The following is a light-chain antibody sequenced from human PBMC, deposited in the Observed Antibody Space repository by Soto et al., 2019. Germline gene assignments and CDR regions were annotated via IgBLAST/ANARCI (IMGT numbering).Light chain of an antibody. CDR3: QQSYRAPVT. J-gene: IGKJ2*01. V-gene: IGKV1-39*01. CDR2: AAS. CDR1: QSISSY. Sequence: DIQMTQSPSSLSASIGDRVTITCRASQSISSYLNWFQQKPGEAPKLLIQAASSLQSGVPSRFSGSGSGTDFTLTINSLQPEDFAGYYCQQSYRAPVTFGQGTKL.